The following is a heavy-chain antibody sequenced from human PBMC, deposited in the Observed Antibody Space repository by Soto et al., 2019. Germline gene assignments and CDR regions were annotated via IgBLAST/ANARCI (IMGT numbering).Heavy chain of an antibody. V-gene: IGHV1-18*01. CDR2: ISTYKKDT. D-gene: IGHD1-26*01. Sequence: QVQLVQSGAEVKKPGASVKVSCKASGYTFTNYGITWVRQAPGQGLEWMGWISTYKKDTDYAQKLQGRVPMTTDTSTSTAYMELRSLGSDDTAVYYCARSDSGIYRAWGQGTLVSVSS. CDR1: GYTFTNYG. CDR3: ARSDSGIYRA. J-gene: IGHJ5*02.